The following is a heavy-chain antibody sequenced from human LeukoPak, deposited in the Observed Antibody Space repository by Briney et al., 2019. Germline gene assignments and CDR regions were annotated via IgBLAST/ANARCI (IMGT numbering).Heavy chain of an antibody. J-gene: IGHJ4*02. CDR1: GFTFSSYG. CDR2: IRYDGSNK. Sequence: PGGSLRLSCAASGFTFSSYGVHWVRQAPGKGLEWVAFIRYDGSNKYYADSVKGRSTISRDNSKNTLYLQMNSLRAEDTAVYYCAKSARRYCSGGSCYYFDYWGQGTLVTVSS. V-gene: IGHV3-30*02. D-gene: IGHD2-15*01. CDR3: AKSARRYCSGGSCYYFDY.